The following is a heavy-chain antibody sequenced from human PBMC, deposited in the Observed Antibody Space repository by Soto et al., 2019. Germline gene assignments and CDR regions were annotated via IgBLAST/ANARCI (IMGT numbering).Heavy chain of an antibody. J-gene: IGHJ6*02. Sequence: GGSLRLSCAASGFTFSGYAMSWVSQAPGKGLEWVSSISSRSSFIYYADSVKGRFTISRDNAKNSLYLQMSSLRAEDAAVYYCARDCHIAAAGRDYYYCMDVWGQGTTVTVSS. CDR3: ARDCHIAAAGRDYYYCMDV. CDR2: ISSRSSFI. CDR1: GFTFSGYA. D-gene: IGHD6-13*01. V-gene: IGHV3-21*01.